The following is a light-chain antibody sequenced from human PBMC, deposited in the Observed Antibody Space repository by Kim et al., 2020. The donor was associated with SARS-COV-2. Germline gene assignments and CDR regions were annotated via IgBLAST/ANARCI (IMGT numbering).Light chain of an antibody. CDR3: SSYAGSNDYV. CDR1: RSDVGGHDY. V-gene: IGLV2-8*01. Sequence: QSALTQPPSASGSPGQSVTMSCTGTRSDVGGHDYVSWYQQHPGKAPKLIIYEVTKRPSGVPDRFSGSKSGNTASLTVSGLQAEDEADYYCSSYAGSNDYVFGTGTQLAVL. J-gene: IGLJ1*01. CDR2: EVT.